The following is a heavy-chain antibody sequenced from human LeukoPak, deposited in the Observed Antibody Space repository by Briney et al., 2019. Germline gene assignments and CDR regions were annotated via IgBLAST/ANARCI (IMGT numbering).Heavy chain of an antibody. CDR2: ISSSSSI. V-gene: IGHV3-48*04. J-gene: IGHJ6*03. CDR3: AREYYFHHMDG. CDR1: GFTFSSYS. Sequence: GGSLGLSCAASGFTFSSYSMNWVRQAPGKGLEWVSKISSSSSIYYADSVKGRFTISRDNAENSLYLQMNSLRADDTAVYYCAREYYFHHMDGWGKGTTVTVSS. D-gene: IGHD3-10*01.